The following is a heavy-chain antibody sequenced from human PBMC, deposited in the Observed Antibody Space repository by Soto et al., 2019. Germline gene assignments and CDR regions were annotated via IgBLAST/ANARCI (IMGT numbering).Heavy chain of an antibody. J-gene: IGHJ4*02. Sequence: PSETLSLTCTVSGGSISSGGYYWSWIRQHPGKGLEWIGYIYYSGSTYYNPSLKSRVTISVDTSKNQFSLKLSSVTAADTAVYYCARSTVVTPFDYWGQGTLVTVSS. CDR1: GGSISSGGYY. D-gene: IGHD4-17*01. V-gene: IGHV4-31*03. CDR3: ARSTVVTPFDY. CDR2: IYYSGST.